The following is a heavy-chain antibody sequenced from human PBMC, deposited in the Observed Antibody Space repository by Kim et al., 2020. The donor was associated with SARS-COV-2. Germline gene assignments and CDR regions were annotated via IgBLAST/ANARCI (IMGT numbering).Heavy chain of an antibody. J-gene: IGHJ4*02. V-gene: IGHV3-53*01. CDR3: VTGAADY. CDR2: LTGGGTT. CDR1: GFVLTNNF. Sequence: GGSLRLSCAASGFVLTNNFINWVRQTPGKGLEWVSLLTGGGTTIYANSVRGRFTVSRDTSNNMVYLLVNDLRAEDTAIYYCVTGAADYWGQGTLVTVSS.